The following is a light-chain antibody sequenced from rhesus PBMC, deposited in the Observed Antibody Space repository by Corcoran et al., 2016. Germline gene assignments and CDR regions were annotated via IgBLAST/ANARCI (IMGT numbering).Light chain of an antibody. CDR2: KAS. CDR3: QQYNSAPRT. Sequence: DIQMTQSPSSLSASVGDRVTITCRASQGISSWLAWYQQKPGKAPKLLIYKASSLQSGVPSRFSGSGSGTDFTLNSSSLQPEDFATYYGQQYNSAPRTFGQGTKVEIK. V-gene: IGKV1-21*01. J-gene: IGKJ1*01. CDR1: QGISSW.